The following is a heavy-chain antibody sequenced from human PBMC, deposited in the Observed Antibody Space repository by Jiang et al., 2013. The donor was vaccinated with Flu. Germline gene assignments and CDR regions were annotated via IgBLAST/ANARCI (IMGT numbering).Heavy chain of an antibody. CDR1: GYTFADYW. CDR2: IFPSDSNT. J-gene: IGHJ4*02. Sequence: GESLKISCRGSGYTFADYWIGWVRQTPGKGLEWMGIIFPSDSNTRYSPSFQGQVTISADKSIDTAYLQWSSLKASDTAMYYCARAWNSDYWGQGTLVTVSS. D-gene: IGHD1-7*01. V-gene: IGHV5-51*01. CDR3: ARAWNSDY.